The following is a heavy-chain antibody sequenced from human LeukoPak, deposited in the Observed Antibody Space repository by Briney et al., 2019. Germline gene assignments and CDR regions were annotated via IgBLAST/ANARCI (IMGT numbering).Heavy chain of an antibody. Sequence: ASVKVSCKASGYTFTGFYIHWVRQAPGQGLEWMGWISPNSGGTDYAQRFQGRVTMTRDTSISTAYMELSSLRSDDTAVYYCAIQPWGSGNNWYFDLWGRGTLVTVSS. V-gene: IGHV1-2*02. J-gene: IGHJ2*01. D-gene: IGHD7-27*01. CDR3: AIQPWGSGNNWYFDL. CDR1: GYTFTGFY. CDR2: ISPNSGGT.